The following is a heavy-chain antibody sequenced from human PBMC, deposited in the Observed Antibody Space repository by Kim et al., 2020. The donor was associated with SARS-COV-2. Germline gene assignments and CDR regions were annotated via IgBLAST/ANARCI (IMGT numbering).Heavy chain of an antibody. Sequence: SETLSLTCADYGGSFGDYYWSWIRQPPGGGLEWIGEINRSGDTNYNPSLESRVTISVDTSKTQFSLRLTSVTAADTAVYYCARGPTSAAHDFDKWGQGALVTVSS. J-gene: IGHJ4*02. CDR3: ARGPTSAAHDFDK. CDR1: GGSFGDYY. CDR2: INRSGDT. V-gene: IGHV4-34*01. D-gene: IGHD6-13*01.